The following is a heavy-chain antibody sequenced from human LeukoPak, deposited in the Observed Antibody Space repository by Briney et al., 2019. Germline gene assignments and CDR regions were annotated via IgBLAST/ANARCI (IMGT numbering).Heavy chain of an antibody. V-gene: IGHV3-30-3*01. D-gene: IGHD3-16*01. Sequence: GGSLRLSCAASGFTFSSYAMHWVRQAPGKRLEWVAVISYDGSNKYYADSVKGRFTISRDNSKNTLYLQMNSLRAEDTAVYYCARVYVMMGYYFDYWGQGTLVTVSS. CDR3: ARVYVMMGYYFDY. CDR2: ISYDGSNK. J-gene: IGHJ4*02. CDR1: GFTFSSYA.